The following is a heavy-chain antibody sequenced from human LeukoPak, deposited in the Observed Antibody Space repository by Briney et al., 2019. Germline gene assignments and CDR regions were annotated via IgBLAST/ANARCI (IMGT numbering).Heavy chain of an antibody. CDR1: GYRFPSYW. CDR3: ARPPLMTTGLQPELINWFDP. D-gene: IGHD4-17*01. Sequence: GEPVKISCKGSGYRFPSYWIGWGGQMPGTGLEWMGIVYPGDSDTRYSPYFQGQVTISADQTISTAYLQWSSVKAADTAMYYCARPPLMTTGLQPELINWFDPWGQGTLVTVSS. V-gene: IGHV5-51*03. CDR2: VYPGDSDT. J-gene: IGHJ5*02.